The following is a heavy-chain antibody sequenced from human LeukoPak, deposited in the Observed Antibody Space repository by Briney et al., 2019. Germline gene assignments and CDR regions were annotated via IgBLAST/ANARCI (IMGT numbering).Heavy chain of an antibody. D-gene: IGHD3-3*01. V-gene: IGHV3-7*01. CDR1: GFTFSSYW. CDR3: ARGTTVPRAIFGVVTKPIDY. J-gene: IGHJ4*02. CDR2: IKQDGSEK. Sequence: PGGSLRLSCAASGFTFSSYWMSWVRQAPGKGLEWVANIKQDGSEKYYVDSVKGRFTISRDNAKNSLYLQMNSLRAEDTAVYYCARGTTVPRAIFGVVTKPIDYWGQGTLVTVSS.